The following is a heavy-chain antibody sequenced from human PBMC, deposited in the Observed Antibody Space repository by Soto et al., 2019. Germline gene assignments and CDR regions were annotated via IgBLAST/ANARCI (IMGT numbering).Heavy chain of an antibody. Sequence: GTSVKVTCKASGEAITGKYIHWAREATGQGLEWMGWINPQTGGTSYAQKFQGRVTLSRDTSINTAYRERSRLRFDDAAVYFCARERYQVISAGMDFLVQGTTVTVSS. CDR3: ARERYQVISAGMDF. V-gene: IGHV1-2*02. CDR1: GEAITGKY. D-gene: IGHD2-2*01. CDR2: INPQTGGT. J-gene: IGHJ6*02.